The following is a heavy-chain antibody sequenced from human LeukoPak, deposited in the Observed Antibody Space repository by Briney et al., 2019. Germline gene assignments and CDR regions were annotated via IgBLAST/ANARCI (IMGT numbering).Heavy chain of an antibody. D-gene: IGHD3-16*01. CDR2: IHYSGST. J-gene: IGHJ5*02. CDR1: GGSFSGYY. CDR3: AGDEGAGWFDP. V-gene: IGHV4-34*01. Sequence: SETLSLTCAVYGGSFSGYYWSWIRQPPGKGLEWIGSIHYSGSTYYNPSLKSRVTISVDTSKKHFSLKPSSVPAADTAVYYCAGDEGAGWFDPWGQGTLVTVSS.